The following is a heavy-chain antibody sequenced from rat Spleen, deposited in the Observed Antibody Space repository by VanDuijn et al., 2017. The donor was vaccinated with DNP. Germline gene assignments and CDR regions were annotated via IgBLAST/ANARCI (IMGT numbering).Heavy chain of an antibody. CDR2: ISTSGDST. CDR3: VRSTEGLRGYYFAY. V-gene: IGHV5-46*01. CDR1: GFIFSSFP. J-gene: IGHJ2*01. Sequence: EVQLVESGGGLVQPGRSMKLSCVASGFIFSSFPMAWVRQAPTKGLEWVATISTSGDSTYYRDSVKGRFTISRDKTEPTLYLQMNSLRSEDTATYYCVRSTEGLRGYYFAYWGQGVMVTVSS. D-gene: IGHD1-11*01.